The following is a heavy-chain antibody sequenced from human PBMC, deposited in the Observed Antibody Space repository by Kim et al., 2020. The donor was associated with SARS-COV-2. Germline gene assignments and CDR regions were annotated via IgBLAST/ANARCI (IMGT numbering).Heavy chain of an antibody. J-gene: IGHJ5*02. Sequence: GGSLRLSCAASGFTFGDYAMHWVRQAPGKGLEWVAGISCNSGSIGYADSVKGRFTITRDNAKNSLYLQMNSLRAEDTALYYCAKGVAAAGTGWFDPWGQGTLVTVSS. CDR1: GFTFGDYA. CDR2: ISCNSGSI. V-gene: IGHV3-9*01. CDR3: AKGVAAAGTGWFDP. D-gene: IGHD6-13*01.